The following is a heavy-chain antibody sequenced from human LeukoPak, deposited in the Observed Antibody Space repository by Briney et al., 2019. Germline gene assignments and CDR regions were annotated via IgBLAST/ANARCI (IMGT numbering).Heavy chain of an antibody. D-gene: IGHD3-22*01. V-gene: IGHV4-4*02. CDR1: GGSISSSNW. J-gene: IGHJ4*02. CDR2: IFHSGST. CDR3: ARVLSGSNFDY. Sequence: SETLSLTCAVSGGSISSSNWWSWVRQPPGKGLEWIGEIFHSGSTNYNPSLKSRVTISVDKSKNQFSLRLSSVTAADTAVYYCARVLSGSNFDYWGQGTLVTVSS.